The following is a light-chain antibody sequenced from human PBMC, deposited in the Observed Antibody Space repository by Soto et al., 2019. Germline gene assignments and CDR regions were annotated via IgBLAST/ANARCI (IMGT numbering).Light chain of an antibody. CDR1: QSVDSH. CDR3: QQRSDWPIT. V-gene: IGKV3-11*01. J-gene: IGKJ5*01. CDR2: AAS. Sequence: EIVLTQSPAYLSLYPGERATLSCRASQSVDSHLVWYQQKPGQAPRLLIFAASNRATGIPVRFSGSGSGTDFTLAINRLEPDDFAVYFCQQRSDWPITFGQGTRLEIK.